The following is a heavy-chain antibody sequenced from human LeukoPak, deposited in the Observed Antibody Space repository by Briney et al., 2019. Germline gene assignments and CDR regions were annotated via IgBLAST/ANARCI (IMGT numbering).Heavy chain of an antibody. CDR2: IKQDGSEK. J-gene: IGHJ4*02. D-gene: IGHD2-2*01. CDR1: GFTFSSHW. CDR3: ARDQRYCSSSSCPWEPFDY. Sequence: PGRSLRLSCAASGFTFSSHWMSWVRQAPGKGLQWVANIKQDGSEKYYVDSVKGRFTISRDNAKNSLYLQMNSLRAEDTAVYYCARDQRYCSSSSCPWEPFDYWGQGTLVTVSS. V-gene: IGHV3-7*05.